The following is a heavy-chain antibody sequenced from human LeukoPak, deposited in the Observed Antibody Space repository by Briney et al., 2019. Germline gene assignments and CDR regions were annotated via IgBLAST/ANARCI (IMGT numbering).Heavy chain of an antibody. CDR1: GFTFSSYA. Sequence: PGGSLRLSCAASGFTFSSYALSWVRQALGKGLECVSGISGSSGSTYSADSLKGRFTISRDNSKNTLYLQINSLRADDTAVFYCARGGLGSAFDNWGQGTLVTVSS. J-gene: IGHJ4*02. D-gene: IGHD6-19*01. V-gene: IGHV3-23*01. CDR3: ARGGLGSAFDN. CDR2: ISGSSGST.